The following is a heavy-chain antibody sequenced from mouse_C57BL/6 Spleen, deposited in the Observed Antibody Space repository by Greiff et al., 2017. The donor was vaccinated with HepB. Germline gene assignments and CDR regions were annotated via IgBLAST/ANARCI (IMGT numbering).Heavy chain of an antibody. CDR2: IYPGDGDT. Sequence: QVQLQQSGPELVKPGASVKISCKASGYAFSSSWMNWVKQRPGKGLEWIGRIYPGDGDTNYNGKFKGKATLTADKSSSTAYMQLSSLTSEDSSVYFCAREKSNAMHYWGQGTSVTVSS. V-gene: IGHV1-82*01. J-gene: IGHJ4*01. CDR1: GYAFSSSW. CDR3: AREKSNAMHY.